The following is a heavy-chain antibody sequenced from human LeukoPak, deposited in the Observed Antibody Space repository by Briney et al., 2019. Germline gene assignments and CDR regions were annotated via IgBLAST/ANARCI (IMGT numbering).Heavy chain of an antibody. CDR3: ARDPSSSWYYFDY. CDR1: GFTFSSYA. J-gene: IGHJ4*02. V-gene: IGHV3-30-3*01. Sequence: GGSLRLSCAASGFTFSSYAMHWVRQAPGKGLEWVAVISYDGSNKYYADSVKGRFTISRDNSKNTLYLQMNSLRAEDTAVYYCARDPSSSWYYFDYRGQGTLVTVSS. CDR2: ISYDGSNK. D-gene: IGHD6-13*01.